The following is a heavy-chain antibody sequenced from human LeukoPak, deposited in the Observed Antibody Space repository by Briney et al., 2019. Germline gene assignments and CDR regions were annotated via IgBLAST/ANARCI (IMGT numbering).Heavy chain of an antibody. V-gene: IGHV3-30*02. CDR1: GFTFSSYG. CDR3: AKAHYVWGSYRYSFDY. J-gene: IGHJ4*02. CDR2: IRYDGSNK. D-gene: IGHD3-16*02. Sequence: PGGSLRLSCVASGFTFSSYGMHWVRQAPGKGLEWVAFIRYDGSNKYYADSVKGRFTISRDNSKNTLYLQMNSLRAEDTAVYYCAKAHYVWGSYRYSFDYWGQGTLVTVSS.